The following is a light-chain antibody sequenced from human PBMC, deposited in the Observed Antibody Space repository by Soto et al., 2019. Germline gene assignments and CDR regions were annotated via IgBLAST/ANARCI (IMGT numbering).Light chain of an antibody. Sequence: DIQMTQSPSTLSASVEGRVTITCRASQSISSWLAWYQQKPGKAPKLLIYKASSLESGVPSRFSGSGSGTEFTLTISSLQPDDFATYYCQQYNSYSLTFGGGTKVDIK. V-gene: IGKV1-5*03. CDR3: QQYNSYSLT. J-gene: IGKJ4*01. CDR1: QSISSW. CDR2: KAS.